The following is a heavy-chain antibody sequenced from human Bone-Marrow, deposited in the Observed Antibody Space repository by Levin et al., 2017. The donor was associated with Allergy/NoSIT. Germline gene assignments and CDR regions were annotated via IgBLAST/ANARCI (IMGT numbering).Heavy chain of an antibody. J-gene: IGHJ3*02. CDR3: AIVLIPVASGHDAFDI. CDR2: INWNGYST. D-gene: IGHD6-19*01. V-gene: IGHV3-20*01. Sequence: GGSLRLSCAASGFTFDGYGMTWVRQAPGKGLEWVSIINWNGYSTGYSDSVKGRFTVSRDNAKNSLYLQMDSLRAEDTALYHCAIVLIPVASGHDAFDIWGQGTMVTVS. CDR1: GFTFDGYG.